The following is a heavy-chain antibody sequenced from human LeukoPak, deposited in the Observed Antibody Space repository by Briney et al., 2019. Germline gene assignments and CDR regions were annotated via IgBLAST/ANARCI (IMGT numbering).Heavy chain of an antibody. D-gene: IGHD1-1*01. CDR3: ALTTGATPY. CDR1: GGTFSSYA. J-gene: IGHJ4*02. V-gene: IGHV1-2*06. CDR2: INPNSGGT. Sequence: ASVKVSCKASGGTFSSYAISWVRQAPGQGLEWMGRINPNSGGTNYAQKFQGSVTMTRDTSINTAYMELSRLRSDDTAVYYCALTTGATPYWGQGTLVTVSS.